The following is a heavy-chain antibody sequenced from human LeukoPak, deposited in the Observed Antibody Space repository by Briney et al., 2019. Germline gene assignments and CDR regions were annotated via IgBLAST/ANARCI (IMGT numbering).Heavy chain of an antibody. J-gene: IGHJ4*02. V-gene: IGHV1-3*01. CDR2: INAGNGNT. CDR1: GYTFTSYA. D-gene: IGHD1-1*01. Sequence: ASVKVSCKASGYTFTSYAIHWVRQAPGRRLEWMGWINAGNGNTKYSQKFQGRVTITRDTSASTAYMELSSLRSEDTAVYYCARALRYNWNDVFGYWGQGTLVTVSS. CDR3: ARALRYNWNDVFGY.